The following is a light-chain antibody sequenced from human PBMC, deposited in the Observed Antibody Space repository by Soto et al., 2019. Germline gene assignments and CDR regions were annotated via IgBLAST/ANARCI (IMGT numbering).Light chain of an antibody. V-gene: IGKV3-11*01. CDR3: QQRSNWPTT. CDR2: GAS. J-gene: IGKJ5*01. CDR1: QTISTH. Sequence: DIVLTQSPATLSLSPGERATLSCRASQTISTHLAWYQQKPGQAPRLLIYGASYRATGIPARISGSGSGTEFTLTISGLEPEDFAFYYCQQRSNWPTTFGQGTRLEIK.